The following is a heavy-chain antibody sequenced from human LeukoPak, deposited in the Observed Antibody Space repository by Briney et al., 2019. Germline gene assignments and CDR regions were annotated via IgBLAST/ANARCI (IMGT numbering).Heavy chain of an antibody. CDR2: ISSSGSTI. D-gene: IGHD6-19*01. CDR3: ARSPAYSSGWYVDYFDY. J-gene: IGHJ4*02. V-gene: IGHV3-11*01. CDR1: GFTFGDYY. Sequence: PGGSLRLSCAASGFTFGDYYMSWIRQAPGKGLEWVSYISSSGSTIYYADSVKGRFTISRDNAKNSLYLQMNSLRAEDTAVYYCARSPAYSSGWYVDYFDYWGQGTLAPVSS.